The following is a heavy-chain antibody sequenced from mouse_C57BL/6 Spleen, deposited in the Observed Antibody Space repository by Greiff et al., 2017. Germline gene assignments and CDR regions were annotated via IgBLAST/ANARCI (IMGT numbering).Heavy chain of an antibody. CDR3: ARSYDFSSWFAY. CDR2: INPGSGGT. V-gene: IGHV1-54*01. J-gene: IGHJ3*01. D-gene: IGHD2-4*01. Sequence: AQVVESGAELVRPGTSVKVSCKASGYAFTNYLIEWVKQRPGQGLEWIGVINPGSGGTNYNEKFKGKATLTADKSSSTAYMQLSSLTSEDSAVYFCARSYDFSSWFAYWGQGTLVTVSA. CDR1: GYAFTNYL.